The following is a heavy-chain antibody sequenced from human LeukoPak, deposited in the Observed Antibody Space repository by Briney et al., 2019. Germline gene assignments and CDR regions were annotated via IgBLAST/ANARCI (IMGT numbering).Heavy chain of an antibody. CDR3: ARAYCGGDCLDYYYYGMDV. D-gene: IGHD2-21*02. CDR2: IKQDGSEK. J-gene: IGHJ6*02. Sequence: GGSLRLSCAASGFTFSNYAMSWVRQAPGKGLEWVANIKQDGSEKYYVDSVKGRFTISRDNAKNSLYLQMNSLRAEDTAVYYCARAYCGGDCLDYYYYGMDVWGQGTTVTVSS. V-gene: IGHV3-7*01. CDR1: GFTFSNYA.